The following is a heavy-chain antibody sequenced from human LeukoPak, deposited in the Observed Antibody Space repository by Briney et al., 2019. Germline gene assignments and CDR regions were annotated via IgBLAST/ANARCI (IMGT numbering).Heavy chain of an antibody. Sequence: ASVKVSCKASGYTFTSYDINWVRQATGQGLEWMGWMNPNSGNTGYAQKFQGRVTMTRNTSISTAYMELSSLRSEDTAVYYCARVKEYYDSSGYPGAPLYYYYGMDVWGQGTTVTVSS. V-gene: IGHV1-8*01. CDR2: MNPNSGNT. D-gene: IGHD3-22*01. CDR1: GYTFTSYD. J-gene: IGHJ6*02. CDR3: ARVKEYYDSSGYPGAPLYYYYGMDV.